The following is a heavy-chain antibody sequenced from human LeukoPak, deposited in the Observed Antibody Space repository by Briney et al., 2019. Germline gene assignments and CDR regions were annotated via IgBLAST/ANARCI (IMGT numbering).Heavy chain of an antibody. CDR2: ISSGSSTI. Sequence: GGSLRLSCAASGFTFSTYTMNWVRQAPGEGLEWISYISSGSSTIYYADSVKGRFIISRDNAKNSLYLQMNSLRAEDTAVYYCARKLGIDSWGQGTLVTVSS. D-gene: IGHD7-27*01. CDR3: ARKLGIDS. CDR1: GFTFSTYT. V-gene: IGHV3-48*01. J-gene: IGHJ4*02.